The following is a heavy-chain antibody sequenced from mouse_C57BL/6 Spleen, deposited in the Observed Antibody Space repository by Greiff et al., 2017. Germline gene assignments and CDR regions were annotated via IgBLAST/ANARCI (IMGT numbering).Heavy chain of an antibody. CDR1: GYTFTGYW. V-gene: IGHV1-9*01. Sequence: VKVVESGAELMKPGASVKLSCKATGYTFTGYWIEWVKQRPGHGLEWIGEILPGSGSTNYNEKFKGKATFTADTSSNTAYMQLSSLTTEDSAIYYCARRPTTVVKDYFDYWGQGTTLTVSS. J-gene: IGHJ2*01. D-gene: IGHD1-1*01. CDR2: ILPGSGST. CDR3: ARRPTTVVKDYFDY.